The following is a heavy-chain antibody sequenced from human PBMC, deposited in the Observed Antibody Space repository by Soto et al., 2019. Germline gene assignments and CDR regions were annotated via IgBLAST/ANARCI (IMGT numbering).Heavy chain of an antibody. Sequence: SETLSLTCAVSGGSISSGGYSWSWIRQPPGKGLEWIGYIYHSGSTYYNPSLKSRVTITRDTSASTAYMELSSLRSEDTAVYYCARVLPPADYWGQGTLVTVSS. V-gene: IGHV4-30-2*03. CDR1: GGSISSGGYS. CDR2: IYHSGST. CDR3: ARVLPPADY. D-gene: IGHD2-8*01. J-gene: IGHJ4*02.